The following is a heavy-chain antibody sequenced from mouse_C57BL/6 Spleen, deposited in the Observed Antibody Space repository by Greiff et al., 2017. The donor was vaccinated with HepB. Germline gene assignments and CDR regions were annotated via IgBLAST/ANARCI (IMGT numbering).Heavy chain of an antibody. CDR2: ISDGGSYT. D-gene: IGHD1-1*01. CDR3: AGHYGSSLYYFDY. CDR1: GFTFSSYA. J-gene: IGHJ2*01. V-gene: IGHV5-4*03. Sequence: EVKVVESGGGLVKPGGSLKLSCAASGFTFSSYAMSWVRQTPEKRLEWVATISDGGSYTYYPDNVKGRFTISRDNAKNNLYLQMSHLKSEDTAMYYCAGHYGSSLYYFDYWGQGTTLTVSS.